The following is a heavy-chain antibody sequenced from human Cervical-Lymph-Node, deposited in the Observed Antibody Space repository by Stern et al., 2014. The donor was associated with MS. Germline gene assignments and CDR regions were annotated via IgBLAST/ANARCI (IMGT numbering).Heavy chain of an antibody. CDR1: GGPFSTNG. CDR2: IVPVFGRS. D-gene: IGHD4-23*01. V-gene: IGHV1-69*01. CDR3: ARERHGGNFAS. Sequence: QMQLVQSGAEVKKPGSSVKVSCKASGGPFSTNGISWVRQAPGQGLEWMGAIVPVFGRSNYAQKFQGRVTITADEVTTTAYLELSSLRSDDTALYYCARERHGGNFASWGQGTLVTVSS. J-gene: IGHJ4*02.